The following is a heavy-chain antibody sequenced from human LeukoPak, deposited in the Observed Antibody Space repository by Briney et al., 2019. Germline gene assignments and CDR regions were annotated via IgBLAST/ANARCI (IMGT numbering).Heavy chain of an antibody. CDR1: GFTFSGSA. CDR2: ITGKANGYAT. D-gene: IGHD6-6*01. V-gene: IGHV3-73*01. J-gene: IGHJ3*02. CDR3: IAALPGAFDI. Sequence: GGSLRLSCAASGFTFSGSAMHWVRQASGKGLEWVGRITGKANGYATAYAASVKGRFTISRDDSKNMAYLQMNSLKTEDTAVYYCIAALPGAFDIWGQGTMVTVSS.